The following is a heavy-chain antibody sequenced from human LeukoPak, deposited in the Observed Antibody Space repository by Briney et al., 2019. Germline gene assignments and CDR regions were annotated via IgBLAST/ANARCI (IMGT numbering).Heavy chain of an antibody. CDR1: GFTFSSYG. CDR2: ISYDGSNK. Sequence: GSLSLSCAASGFTFSSYGMHWVRQAPGKGLEWVAVISYDGSNKYYADSVEGRFTISRDNSKNTLYLQMNSLRAEDTAVYYCAPSSNDWGQGTLVTVSS. D-gene: IGHD2-2*01. J-gene: IGHJ4*02. CDR3: APSSND. V-gene: IGHV3-30*03.